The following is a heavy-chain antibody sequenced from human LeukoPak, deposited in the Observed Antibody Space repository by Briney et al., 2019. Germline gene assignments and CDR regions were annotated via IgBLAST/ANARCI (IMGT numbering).Heavy chain of an antibody. CDR2: ISGSGGST. V-gene: IGHV3-23*01. D-gene: IGHD5-12*01. CDR3: AKAGGYYYFDY. Sequence: GGSLRLSCAASGFTFSRYAMSWVRQAPGKGLEWVSVISGSGGSTYYADSVKGRFTISRDNSKNTLYLQMNSLRAEDTAVYYCAKAGGYYYFDYWGQGTLVTVSS. J-gene: IGHJ4*02. CDR1: GFTFSRYA.